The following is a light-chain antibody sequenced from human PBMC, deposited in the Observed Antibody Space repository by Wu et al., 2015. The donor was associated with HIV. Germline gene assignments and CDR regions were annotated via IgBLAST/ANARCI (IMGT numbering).Light chain of an antibody. V-gene: IGKV3-20*01. J-gene: IGKJ4*01. CDR3: QYYGTALXT. CDR2: HTL. Sequence: EIVLTQSPGTLSLSSGERATLSCRASQSVSNRNLAWYQQKPGQPPRLLIYHTLSRATGIPDRFNGGASGTDFILTIDGLQPEDFGIYYCQYYGTALXTFGGGTKVEI. CDR1: QSVSNRN.